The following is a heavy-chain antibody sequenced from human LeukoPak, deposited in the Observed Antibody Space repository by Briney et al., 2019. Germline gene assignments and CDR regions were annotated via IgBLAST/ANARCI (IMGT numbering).Heavy chain of an antibody. CDR1: GGSVSSYY. Sequence: AETLSLTCSASGGSVSSYYRSWIRQPTGKGLEYIGYIYYTGSTNYNPSLKSRVSISVDLPKNQFSLKVRSVTAADTAVYYCARGGYSYASFDYWGQGTLVTVSS. V-gene: IGHV4-59*08. J-gene: IGHJ4*02. CDR2: IYYTGST. CDR3: ARGGYSYASFDY. D-gene: IGHD5-18*01.